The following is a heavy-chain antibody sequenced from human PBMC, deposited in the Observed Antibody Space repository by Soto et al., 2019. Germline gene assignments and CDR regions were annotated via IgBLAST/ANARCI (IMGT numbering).Heavy chain of an antibody. Sequence: GGSLRLSCAASGFTFSSYAMSWVRQAPGKGLEWVSAISGSGGSTYYADSVKGRFTISRDNSKNTLYLQMNSLRAEDTAVYYCAKTPGHYQQWLVRTDYFDYWGQGTLVTVSS. D-gene: IGHD6-19*01. V-gene: IGHV3-23*01. J-gene: IGHJ4*02. CDR2: ISGSGGST. CDR3: AKTPGHYQQWLVRTDYFDY. CDR1: GFTFSSYA.